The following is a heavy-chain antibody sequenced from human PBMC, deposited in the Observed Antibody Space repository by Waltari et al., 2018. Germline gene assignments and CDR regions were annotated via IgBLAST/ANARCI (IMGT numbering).Heavy chain of an antibody. V-gene: IGHV4-34*01. CDR1: GGSFSGYY. D-gene: IGHD5-18*01. CDR3: ARGRGYSYGSYYFDY. J-gene: IGHJ4*02. CDR2: INHSGST. Sequence: QVQLQQWGAGLLKPSETLSLTCAVYGGSFSGYYWSWIRQPPGKGLEWIGEINHSGSTNYNPSLKSRVTISVDTTKNQFSLKLSSVTAADTAVYYCARGRGYSYGSYYFDYWGQGTLVTVSS.